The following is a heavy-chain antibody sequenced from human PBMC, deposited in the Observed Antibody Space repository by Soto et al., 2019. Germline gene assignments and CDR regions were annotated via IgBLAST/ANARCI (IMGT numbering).Heavy chain of an antibody. J-gene: IGHJ5*02. CDR1: GLTFSDYY. Sequence: GESLKISCAASGLTFSDYYMSWIRQAPGKGLEWVSYITSSGSYTKYADSVQGRFTISRDNAKNSLYLQMNSLRAEDTAVYYCAKEKISTSCCNWFDPWGQGTLVTVSS. CDR3: AKEKISTSCCNWFDP. D-gene: IGHD2-2*01. CDR2: ITSSGSYT. V-gene: IGHV3-11*05.